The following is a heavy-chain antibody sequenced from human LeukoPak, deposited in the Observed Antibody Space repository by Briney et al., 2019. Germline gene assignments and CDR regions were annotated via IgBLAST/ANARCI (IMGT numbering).Heavy chain of an antibody. D-gene: IGHD6-13*01. CDR2: IYYSGST. CDR1: GGSISSSSYY. Sequence: SETLSLTCTVSGGSISSSSYYWGWIRQPRGKGLEWIVSIYYSGSTYYNPSLKSRLTISVNTTKNQFCMKLSCVTAADTAVYYCASPSYSSHEGTRFDHWGQGTLVTVSS. J-gene: IGHJ5*02. V-gene: IGHV4-39*01. CDR3: ASPSYSSHEGTRFDH.